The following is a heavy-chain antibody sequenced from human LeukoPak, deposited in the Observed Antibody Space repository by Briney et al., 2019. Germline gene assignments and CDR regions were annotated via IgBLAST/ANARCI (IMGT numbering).Heavy chain of an antibody. CDR3: ARHLTGSEMATILDY. CDR2: IYPGDSDT. J-gene: IGHJ4*02. V-gene: IGHV5-51*01. Sequence: GESLKISCKGSGYSFTSYWIDWVRQMPGKGLEWMGIIYPGDSDTRYSPSFQGQVTISADKSISTAYLQWSSLKASDTAMYYCARHLTGSEMATILDYWGQGTLVTVSS. CDR1: GYSFTSYW. D-gene: IGHD5-24*01.